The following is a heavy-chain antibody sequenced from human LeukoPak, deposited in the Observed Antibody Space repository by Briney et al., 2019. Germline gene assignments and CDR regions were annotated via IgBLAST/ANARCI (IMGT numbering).Heavy chain of an antibody. D-gene: IGHD6-13*01. V-gene: IGHV1-46*03. J-gene: IGHJ4*02. CDR1: GFTFTTYY. Sequence: ASVKVSCKASGFTFTTYYIHWVRQAPGQGLEWMGIINPSSGTTSYAHRFKGRVTMTRDTSTSTVYMELNSLRSDDTAVYYCARGGSSSWSAFDYWGQGTLVTVSS. CDR3: ARGGSSSWSAFDY. CDR2: INPSSGTT.